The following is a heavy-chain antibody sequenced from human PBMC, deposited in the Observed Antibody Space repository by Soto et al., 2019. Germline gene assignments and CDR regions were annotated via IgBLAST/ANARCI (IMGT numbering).Heavy chain of an antibody. J-gene: IGHJ6*02. Sequence: QVQLQESGPGLVKPSQTLSLTCTVSGGSISSGLHYWAWIRQFPGKGLEWIGSIYYNGTTYDNASLKSRLVISVDTSENQFSLKLRSVTATDTAVYYCASQWQLRGMDVWGQGTTVTVS. CDR1: GGSISSGLHY. V-gene: IGHV4-31*03. CDR3: ASQWQLRGMDV. CDR2: IYYNGTT. D-gene: IGHD6-19*01.